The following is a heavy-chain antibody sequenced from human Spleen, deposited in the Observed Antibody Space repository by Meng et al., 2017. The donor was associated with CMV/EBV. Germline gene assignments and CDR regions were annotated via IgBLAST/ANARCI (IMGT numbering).Heavy chain of an antibody. CDR2: IYYSGST. V-gene: IGHV4-39*07. Sequence: SETLSLTCTVSGASITSTSYFWDWIRQSPGKGLEWIGSIYYSGSTYYNPSLKSRVTISVDTSKNQFSPKLSSVTAADTAVYYCARDTEDYFDYWGQGTLVTVSS. J-gene: IGHJ4*02. CDR3: ARDTEDYFDY. CDR1: GASITSTSYF.